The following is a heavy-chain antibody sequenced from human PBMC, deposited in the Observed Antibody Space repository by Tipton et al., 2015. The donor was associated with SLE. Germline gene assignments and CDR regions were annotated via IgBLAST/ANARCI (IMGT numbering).Heavy chain of an antibody. CDR1: GGSISSGGYY. V-gene: IGHV4-39*07. Sequence: TLSLTCTVSGGSISSGGYYWSWIRQPPGKGLEWIGEINHSGSTNYNPSLKSRVTISVDTSKNQLSLKLSSVTAADTAVYYCARTSYGSGSYQHWGQGTLVTVSS. CDR3: ARTSYGSGSYQH. J-gene: IGHJ4*02. D-gene: IGHD3-10*01. CDR2: INHSGST.